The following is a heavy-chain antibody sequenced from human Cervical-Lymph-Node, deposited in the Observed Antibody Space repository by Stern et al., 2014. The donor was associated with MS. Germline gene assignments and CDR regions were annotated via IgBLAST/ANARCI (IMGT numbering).Heavy chain of an antibody. V-gene: IGHV3-48*02. J-gene: IGHJ4*02. CDR1: GFTFSSYS. CDR2: ISGSGTTF. D-gene: IGHD2-15*01. Sequence: EVQLVESGGGLVQPGGSLRLSCAASGFTFSSYSMDWVRQAPGKGLEWVSFISGSGTTFYDEDSVKGRFTISRDNAKNSLYLQMNSLRDEDTAVYYCARDPRGAARDLAYWGQGTLVTVSS. CDR3: ARDPRGAARDLAY.